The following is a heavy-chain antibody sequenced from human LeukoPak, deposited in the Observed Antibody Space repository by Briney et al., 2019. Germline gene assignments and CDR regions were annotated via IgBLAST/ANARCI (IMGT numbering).Heavy chain of an antibody. CDR1: GGSISSYY. D-gene: IGHD3-10*01. Sequence: SETLSLTYTVSGGSISSYYWSWIRQPPGKGLEWIGHIFYSGSTNYNPSLKSRVTISVDTSKNQFSLKLSSVTAADTAVYYCARGNMVRGVIIMPFDIWGQGTMVTVSS. J-gene: IGHJ3*02. CDR3: ARGNMVRGVIIMPFDI. V-gene: IGHV4-59*12. CDR2: IFYSGST.